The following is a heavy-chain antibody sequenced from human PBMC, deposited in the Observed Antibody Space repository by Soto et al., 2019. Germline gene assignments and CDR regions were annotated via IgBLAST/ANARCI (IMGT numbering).Heavy chain of an antibody. D-gene: IGHD3-10*01. CDR3: TVWGSGSEFGAT. Sequence: EVQLVESGGGLVQPGGSLRLSCAASGFTFSDHYMDWVRQAPGKGLEWVGRSTNKANSYTTEYAASVKGRFTVSRHDSKNALYLQMNSLKIEEPAVYSCTVWGSGSEFGATWGQGTLVTVSS. CDR1: GFTFSDHY. V-gene: IGHV3-72*01. CDR2: STNKANSYTT. J-gene: IGHJ4*02.